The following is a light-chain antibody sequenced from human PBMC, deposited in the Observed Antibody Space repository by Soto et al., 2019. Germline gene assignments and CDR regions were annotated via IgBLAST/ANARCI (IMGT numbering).Light chain of an antibody. CDR2: GAS. CDR1: QTVGDN. CDR3: QQRSSWPPALS. J-gene: IGKJ4*01. V-gene: IGKV3-15*01. Sequence: ETATTQSPVTLSLSPGERATLSCRASQTVGDNVAWYRQKPGQPPSLLIYGASTRAPGVPARFSGSGSGTDFILTISSLEPEDFAVYYCQQRSSWPPALSFGGGTKVE.